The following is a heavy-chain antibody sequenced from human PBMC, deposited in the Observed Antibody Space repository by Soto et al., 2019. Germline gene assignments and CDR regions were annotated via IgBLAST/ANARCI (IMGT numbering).Heavy chain of an antibody. D-gene: IGHD1-1*01. Sequence: GGSLRLSCAASGFTFSSYDMHWVRQATGKGLEWVSAIGTAGDTYYPGSVKGRFTISRENAKNSLYLQMNSLRAEDTAVYYCARVSWNYYYYYGMDVWGQGTTVTVSS. V-gene: IGHV3-13*01. CDR2: IGTAGDT. J-gene: IGHJ6*02. CDR1: GFTFSSYD. CDR3: ARVSWNYYYYYGMDV.